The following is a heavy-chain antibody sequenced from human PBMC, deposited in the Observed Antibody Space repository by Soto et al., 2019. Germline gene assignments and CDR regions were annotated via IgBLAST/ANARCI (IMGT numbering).Heavy chain of an antibody. V-gene: IGHV3-23*01. CDR3: AKVSNKWAVAQRGYFDY. J-gene: IGHJ4*02. CDR1: GFTFSNYA. Sequence: EVQVLDSGGGLVQPGGSQRLSCEASGFTFSNYAMSWVRQAPGKGLEWVSTISATGSTLYADSVNGRFTISRDNSKNTVYLQMNVLRAEDTDVYYCAKVSNKWAVAQRGYFDYWGQGTLVTVSS. CDR2: ISATGST. D-gene: IGHD6-19*01.